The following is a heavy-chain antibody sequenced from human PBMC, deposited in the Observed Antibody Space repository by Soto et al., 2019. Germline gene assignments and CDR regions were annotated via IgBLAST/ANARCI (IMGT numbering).Heavy chain of an antibody. CDR3: ASDPHCDAANCHMRGFDK. V-gene: IGHV5-51*01. J-gene: IGHJ3*02. Sequence: GESLKSSCKGSRDGFSVHWVGWLRQMPGKGLEWVRLICPGKSSPMSNPPCQGEDTTSADPALSTTYLQWDTLKPPDTDIYFCASDPHCDAANCHMRGFDKWGQGTMVTLS. D-gene: IGHD2-15*01. CDR1: RDGFSVHW. CDR2: ICPGKSSP.